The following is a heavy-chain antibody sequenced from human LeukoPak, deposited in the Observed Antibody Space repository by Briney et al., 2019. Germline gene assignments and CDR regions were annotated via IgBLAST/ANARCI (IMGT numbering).Heavy chain of an antibody. CDR3: AREPRYYYGSGSYYNGGTLQDY. D-gene: IGHD3-10*01. CDR2: IRYDGSDK. J-gene: IGHJ4*02. Sequence: GGSLRLSCAASGFTFSSYGMHWVRQAPGKGLEWVAFIRYDGSDKYYADSVKGRLTISRDNSKSTLYLQMSSLRAEDTAVYYCAREPRYYYGSGSYYNGGTLQDYWGQGALVTVSS. CDR1: GFTFSSYG. V-gene: IGHV3-30*02.